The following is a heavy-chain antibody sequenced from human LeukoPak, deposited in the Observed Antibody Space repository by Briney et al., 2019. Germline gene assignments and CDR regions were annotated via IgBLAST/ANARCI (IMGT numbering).Heavy chain of an antibody. CDR1: GYTFTGYY. V-gene: IGHV1-2*02. CDR3: ARDPVSKPEFDY. CDR2: INPNSGGT. J-gene: IGHJ4*02. Sequence: ASVKVSCKASGYTFTGYYMHWVRQAPGQGLEWMGWINPNSGGTNYVQKFQGRVTMTRDTSISTAYMELSRLRSDDTAVYYCARDPVSKPEFDYWGQGTLVTVSS.